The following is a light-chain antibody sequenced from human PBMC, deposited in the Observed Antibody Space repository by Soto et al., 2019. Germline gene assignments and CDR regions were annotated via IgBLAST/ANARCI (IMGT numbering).Light chain of an antibody. V-gene: IGLV1-44*01. CDR3: AAWDDSLNGQV. CDR1: SSNIGSNT. Sequence: VLTQPPSASGTPGQRVTISCSGSSSNIGSNTVNWYQQLPGTAPKLLIYSNNQRPSGVPDRFSGSKSGTSASLAISGLQSEDEADYYCAAWDDSLNGQVFGTGTKVTV. CDR2: SNN. J-gene: IGLJ1*01.